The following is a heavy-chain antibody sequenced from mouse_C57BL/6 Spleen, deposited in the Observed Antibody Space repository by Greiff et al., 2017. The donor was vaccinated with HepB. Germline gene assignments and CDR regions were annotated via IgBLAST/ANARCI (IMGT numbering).Heavy chain of an antibody. V-gene: IGHV1-59*01. J-gene: IGHJ2*01. Sequence: QVQLQQPGAELVRPGTSVKLSCKASGYTFTSYWMHWVKQRPGQGLEWSGVIDTSDSYTNYNQKFKGKATFTVDTSSSTAYMQLSSLTSEDSAVYYCARRGGYDYPFDDWGKGTTLTVSS. CDR3: ARRGGYDYPFDD. CDR1: GYTFTSYW. CDR2: IDTSDSYT. D-gene: IGHD2-4*01.